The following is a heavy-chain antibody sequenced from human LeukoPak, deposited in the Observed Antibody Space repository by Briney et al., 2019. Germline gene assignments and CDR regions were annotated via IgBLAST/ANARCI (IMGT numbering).Heavy chain of an antibody. CDR3: ATPRGYSYEFDY. Sequence: SVKVSCKASGGTFSSYAISWVRQAPGQGLEWMGGIIPIFGTANYAQKFQGRVTITADESTSTAYMELSSLRSEDTAVYYYATPRGYSYEFDYWGQGTLVTVSS. CDR2: IIPIFGTA. J-gene: IGHJ4*02. CDR1: GGTFSSYA. V-gene: IGHV1-69*01. D-gene: IGHD5-18*01.